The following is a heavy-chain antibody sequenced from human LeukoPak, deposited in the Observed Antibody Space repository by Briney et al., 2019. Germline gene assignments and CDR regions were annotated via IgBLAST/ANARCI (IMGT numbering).Heavy chain of an antibody. CDR3: AREALDYYDSSGSIDY. J-gene: IGHJ4*02. Sequence: SETLSLTCTVSGGSISSSSYCWGWIRQPPGKGLEWIGSIYYSGSTYYNPSLKSRVTISVDTSKNQFSLKLSSVTAADTAVYYCAREALDYYDSSGSIDYWGQGTLATVSS. D-gene: IGHD3-22*01. CDR2: IYYSGST. V-gene: IGHV4-39*07. CDR1: GGSISSSSYC.